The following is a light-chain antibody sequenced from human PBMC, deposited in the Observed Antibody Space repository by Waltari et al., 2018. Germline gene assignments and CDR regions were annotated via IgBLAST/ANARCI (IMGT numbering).Light chain of an antibody. CDR3: QQYYSTPQT. V-gene: IGKV4-1*01. J-gene: IGKJ1*01. Sequence: DIVMTQSTDSLAVSLGERATINCKSSPSVLYSSNNKNSLAWYQQKPRQPLKLLIYWAATRERGVPDRVSGSGSGTEFTLTISSLQAEDVAVYYCQQYYSTPQTFGQGTKVEIK. CDR1: PSVLYSSNNKNS. CDR2: WAA.